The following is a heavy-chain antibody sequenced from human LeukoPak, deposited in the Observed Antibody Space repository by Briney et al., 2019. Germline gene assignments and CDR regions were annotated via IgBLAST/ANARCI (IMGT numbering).Heavy chain of an antibody. V-gene: IGHV1-24*01. Sequence: ASVKVSCKVSGYTLSELSIHWVRQAPGKGPEWMGGFDPEDGRRMHAQNFQGRVTMTEDTSTDTAYMELSSLRSEDTAVYYCATRRGRTVIRMNWGPGTLVTVSS. CDR3: ATRRGRTVIRMN. J-gene: IGHJ4*02. D-gene: IGHD4-11*01. CDR1: GYTLSELS. CDR2: FDPEDGRR.